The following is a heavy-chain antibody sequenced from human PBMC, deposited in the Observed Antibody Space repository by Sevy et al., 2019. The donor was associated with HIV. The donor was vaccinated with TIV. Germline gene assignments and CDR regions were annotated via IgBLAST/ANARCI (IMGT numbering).Heavy chain of an antibody. Sequence: GGSLRLSCAASGFTFSSYAMHWVRQAPGKGLEWVAVISYDGSNKYYADSVKGRFTISRDNSKNTLYLQMNSLRAEDTAVFYCAKEGYYYDSRSSDWFDPWGQGTLVTVSS. D-gene: IGHD3-22*01. V-gene: IGHV3-30-3*01. CDR3: AKEGYYYDSRSSDWFDP. CDR2: ISYDGSNK. J-gene: IGHJ5*02. CDR1: GFTFSSYA.